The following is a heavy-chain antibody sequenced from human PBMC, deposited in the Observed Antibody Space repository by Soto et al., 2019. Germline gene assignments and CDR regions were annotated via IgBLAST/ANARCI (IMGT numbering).Heavy chain of an antibody. J-gene: IGHJ5*02. CDR2: ISGGGDTT. D-gene: IGHD3-10*01. CDR1: GFTFNNYA. Sequence: GGSLRLSCAASGFTFNNYAMTWVRQAPGKGLEWVSAISGGGDTTSYADSVKGRFTVSRDGSKNTLYLQMSSLRAEDTALYYCAEGRGGSGGLTPRGYLWGQGTLVTVSS. V-gene: IGHV3-23*01. CDR3: AEGRGGSGGLTPRGYL.